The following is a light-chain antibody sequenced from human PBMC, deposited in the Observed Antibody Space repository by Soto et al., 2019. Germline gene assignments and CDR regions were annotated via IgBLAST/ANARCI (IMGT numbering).Light chain of an antibody. CDR3: QHRTNWPRT. Sequence: EVVLTQSPVTLSLSPGERATLSCRASQSVGTFLAWYQQKPGQAPRLIIYDTSNRATGIPARFSGTGSGTDFALTISSVEPVDFAVYFCQHRTNWPRTFGQGTKLDIK. CDR2: DTS. CDR1: QSVGTF. V-gene: IGKV3-11*01. J-gene: IGKJ2*01.